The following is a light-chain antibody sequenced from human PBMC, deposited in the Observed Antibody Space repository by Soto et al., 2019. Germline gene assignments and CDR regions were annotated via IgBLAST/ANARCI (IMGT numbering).Light chain of an antibody. J-gene: IGLJ2*01. CDR2: SNN. CDR3: AAWDDSLNGVV. Sequence: QSVLTQPPSASGTPGQRVTISCSGSSSNIASNTVNWYQQFPGTAPKLLIYSNNQRPSGVPDRFSGSKSGTSASLAITGLQSEDEADYYCAAWDDSLNGVVFGGGTQLTVL. CDR1: SSNIASNT. V-gene: IGLV1-44*01.